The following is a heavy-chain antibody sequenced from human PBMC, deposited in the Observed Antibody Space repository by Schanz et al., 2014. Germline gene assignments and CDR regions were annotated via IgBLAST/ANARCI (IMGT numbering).Heavy chain of an antibody. J-gene: IGHJ4*02. CDR3: AREDCRATSCYFRY. V-gene: IGHV3-33*01. D-gene: IGHD2-21*01. CDR1: GFTFISYD. Sequence: QVQLVESGGGVVQPGRSLRLSCVASGFTFISYDIHWVRQAPGKGLEWVAVIRYDGRNKNFVESVKGRFTISRDNSNNTVYLQMNTLRAEDTAVYYCAREDCRATSCYFRYWGQGTLVTVSS. CDR2: IRYDGRNK.